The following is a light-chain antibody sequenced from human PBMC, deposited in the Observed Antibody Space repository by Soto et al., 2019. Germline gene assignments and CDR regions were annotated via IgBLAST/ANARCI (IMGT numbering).Light chain of an antibody. CDR1: QSVTNW. CDR3: QQYTTYPYT. CDR2: DAS. Sequence: DIQMTQSPSTLSASVGGRVTITRRASQSVTNWLAWYQQKPGKAPNLLIYDASRLQSGIPSRFSGSGSGTEFTLTISSLQPDDFATYYCQQYTTYPYTFGQGTKLEIK. J-gene: IGKJ2*01. V-gene: IGKV1-5*01.